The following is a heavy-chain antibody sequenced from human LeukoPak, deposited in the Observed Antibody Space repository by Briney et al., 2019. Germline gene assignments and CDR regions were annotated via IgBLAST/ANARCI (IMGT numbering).Heavy chain of an antibody. V-gene: IGHV1-2*06. J-gene: IGHJ5*02. D-gene: IGHD3-10*01. Sequence: ASVKVSCKTSGYTFTGYYMHWVRQAPGQGLEWMGRINPNSGGTNYAQKFQGRVTMTRDTSVRAAYMELSGLRPDDTAVYYFAKGGLVRGVSVAWFDPWGRGTLVTVSS. CDR3: AKGGLVRGVSVAWFDP. CDR2: INPNSGGT. CDR1: GYTFTGYY.